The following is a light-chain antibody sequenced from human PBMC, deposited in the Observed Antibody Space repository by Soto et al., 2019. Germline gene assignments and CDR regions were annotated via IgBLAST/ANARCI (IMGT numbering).Light chain of an antibody. J-gene: IGLJ1*01. CDR2: EVN. V-gene: IGLV2-8*01. Sequence: QSALTQPPSASGSPGQSVTISCTGTSSDVGGYKYVSWYQQHPGKAPKLMIFEVNKRPSGVPDRFSGSKSGNTASLTVSGLQPDDEADYYCSSYAGINNLGVFGTGTKVTVL. CDR1: SSDVGGYKY. CDR3: SSYAGINNLGV.